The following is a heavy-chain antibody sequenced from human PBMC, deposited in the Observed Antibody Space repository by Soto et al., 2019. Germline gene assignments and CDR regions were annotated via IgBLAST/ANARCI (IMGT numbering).Heavy chain of an antibody. Sequence: SETLSLTCTVSGGAISSYYWSWIRQPPGKGLEWIGYIYYSGSTNYNPSLKSRVTISVDTSKNQFSLKLSSVTAADTAVYYCARVGYCGGDCYSDVYPFYYYYYKDFWGKGTTVTVSS. J-gene: IGHJ6*03. V-gene: IGHV4-59*01. CDR1: GGAISSYY. CDR3: ARVGYCGGDCYSDVYPFYYYYYKDF. D-gene: IGHD2-21*01. CDR2: IYYSGST.